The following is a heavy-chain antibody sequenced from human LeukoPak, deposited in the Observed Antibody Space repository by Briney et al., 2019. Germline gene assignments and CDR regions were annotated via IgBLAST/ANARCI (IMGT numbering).Heavy chain of an antibody. V-gene: IGHV3-30-3*01. CDR1: GFTFSSYA. CDR3: ARDAYRVDTAMVPFGY. Sequence: GGSLRLSCAASGFTFSSYAMHWVRQAPGKGLEWVAVISYDGSNKYYADSVKGRFTISRDNSKNTLYLQMNSLRAEDTAVYYCARDAYRVDTAMVPFGYWGQGTLVTVSS. J-gene: IGHJ4*02. D-gene: IGHD5-18*01. CDR2: ISYDGSNK.